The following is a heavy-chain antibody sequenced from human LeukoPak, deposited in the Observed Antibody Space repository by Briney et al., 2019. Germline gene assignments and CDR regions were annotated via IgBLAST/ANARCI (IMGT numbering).Heavy chain of an antibody. V-gene: IGHV3-66*02. CDR2: IYSGGST. Sequence: PGGSLRLSCAASGFTVSSNYMSWVRQAPGKGLEWVSVIYSGGSTYYADSVKGRFTISRDNSKNTLYLRMNSLRAEDTAVYYCARDWRSAFDIWGQGTMVTVSS. D-gene: IGHD3-3*01. J-gene: IGHJ3*02. CDR1: GFTVSSNY. CDR3: ARDWRSAFDI.